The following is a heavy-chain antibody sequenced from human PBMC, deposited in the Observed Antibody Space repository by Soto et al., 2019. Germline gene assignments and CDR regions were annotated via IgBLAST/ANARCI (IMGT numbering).Heavy chain of an antibody. D-gene: IGHD2-2*01. J-gene: IGHJ4*02. CDR2: ISWNSGSI. CDR3: AKGGQLLTEGGGY. Sequence: DVQLVESGGGLVQPGRSLRLSCAASGFTFDDYAMHWVRQAPGKGLEWVSGISWNSGSIGYADSVKGRFTISRDNAKNSLYRQMNSLRAEDTALYYCAKGGQLLTEGGGYWGQGTLVTVSS. CDR1: GFTFDDYA. V-gene: IGHV3-9*01.